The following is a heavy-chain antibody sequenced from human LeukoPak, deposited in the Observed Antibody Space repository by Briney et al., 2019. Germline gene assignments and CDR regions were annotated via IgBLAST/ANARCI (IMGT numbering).Heavy chain of an antibody. CDR2: ISGGGDST. CDR1: GFTFSNYA. Sequence: PGGSLRLSCAASGFTFSNYAMSWVRQAPGKGLEWVSAISGGGDSTYYADSVKGRFTISRDDSKNTLYLQMNSLRPEDTAMYYCATDGLTGTTDGTLEDWGQGTLVTVSS. D-gene: IGHD1-20*01. J-gene: IGHJ4*02. CDR3: ATDGLTGTTDGTLED. V-gene: IGHV3-23*01.